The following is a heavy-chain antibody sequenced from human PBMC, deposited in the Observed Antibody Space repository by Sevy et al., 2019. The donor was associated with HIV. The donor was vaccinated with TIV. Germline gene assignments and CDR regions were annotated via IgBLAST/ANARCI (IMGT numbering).Heavy chain of an antibody. CDR2: ISKDGKNQ. J-gene: IGHJ5*02. D-gene: IGHD3-22*01. Sequence: GGSLRLSCSASGFNISPYSLHWVRQTPGKGLQWLAVISKDGKNQKFAVFVRGRFSLSRDNSRNTFYLQMNNLGPEDTAVYFCAKQGYYYDAHSQSVDWFDPWGQGTLVTVSS. CDR1: GFNISPYS. CDR3: AKQGYYYDAHSQSVDWFDP. V-gene: IGHV3-30-3*02.